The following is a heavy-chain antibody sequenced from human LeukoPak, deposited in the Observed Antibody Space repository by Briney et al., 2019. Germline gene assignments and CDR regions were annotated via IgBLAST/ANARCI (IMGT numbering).Heavy chain of an antibody. CDR3: ARYITIFGVVTYTHMDV. J-gene: IGHJ6*03. D-gene: IGHD3-3*01. CDR2: INPNSGGT. V-gene: IGHV1-2*02. Sequence: ASVKVSCKASGYTFTGYYMHWVRQAPGQGLEWMGWINPNSGGTNYAQKFQGRVTMTRDTSISTAYMGLSRLRSDDTAVYYCARYITIFGVVTYTHMDVWGKGTTVTVSS. CDR1: GYTFTGYY.